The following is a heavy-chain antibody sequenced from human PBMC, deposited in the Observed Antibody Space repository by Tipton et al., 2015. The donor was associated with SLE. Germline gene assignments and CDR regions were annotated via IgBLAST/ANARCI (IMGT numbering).Heavy chain of an antibody. CDR2: IYYSGST. CDR1: GGSISSYY. D-gene: IGHD6-19*01. V-gene: IGHV4-59*01. Sequence: TLSLTCTVSGGSISSYYWSWIRQPPGKGLEWIGYIYYSGSTNYNPSLKSRVTISVDTSKNQFSLKLSSVTAADTAVYYCAREGSSSGWSYFDYWGQGTLVTVSS. CDR3: AREGSSSGWSYFDY. J-gene: IGHJ4*02.